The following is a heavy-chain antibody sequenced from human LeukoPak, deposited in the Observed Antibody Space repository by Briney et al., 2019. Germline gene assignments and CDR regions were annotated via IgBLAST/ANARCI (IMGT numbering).Heavy chain of an antibody. J-gene: IGHJ5*02. CDR3: ARTVSHYTNWFDP. V-gene: IGHV4-59*01. Sequence: SETLSLTCTVPGGSISSYYWSWIRQPPGKGLEWIGYIYYSGSTNYNPSLKSRVTISVDTSKNQLSLKLSSVTAADTAVYYCARTVSHYTNWFDPWGQGTLVTVSS. CDR2: IYYSGST. CDR1: GGSISSYY. D-gene: IGHD3-3*01.